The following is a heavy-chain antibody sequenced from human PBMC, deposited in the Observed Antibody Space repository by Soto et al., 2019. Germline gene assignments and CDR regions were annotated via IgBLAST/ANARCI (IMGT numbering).Heavy chain of an antibody. V-gene: IGHV4-59*01. CDR3: ARDYPGRFDP. CDR2: IYYSGST. J-gene: IGHJ5*02. CDR1: GGSISSYY. Sequence: QVQLQESGPGLVKPSETLSLTCTVSGGSISSYYWSWIRQPPGQGLEWIGYIYYSGSTNYNPSLKSRVTISVDTSKNQFSLKLSSVTAADTAVYYCARDYPGRFDPWGQGTLVTVSS.